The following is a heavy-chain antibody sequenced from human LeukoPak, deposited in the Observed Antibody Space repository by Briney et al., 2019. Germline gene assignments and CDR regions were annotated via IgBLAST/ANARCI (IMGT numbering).Heavy chain of an antibody. Sequence: GGSLRLSCAASGFTFSSYAMSWVRQAPGKGMEWVSAISGSGGSTYYADSVKGRFTISRDNSKNTLYLQMNSLRAEDTAVYYCAVERRSDGYNPFDYWGQGTLVTVSS. CDR1: GFTFSSYA. J-gene: IGHJ4*02. CDR2: ISGSGGST. D-gene: IGHD5-12*01. CDR3: AVERRSDGYNPFDY. V-gene: IGHV3-23*01.